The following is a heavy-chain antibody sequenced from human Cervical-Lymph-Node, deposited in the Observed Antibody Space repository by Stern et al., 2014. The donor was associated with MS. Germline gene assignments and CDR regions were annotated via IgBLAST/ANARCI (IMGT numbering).Heavy chain of an antibody. CDR2: HFWDDDK. D-gene: IGHD2-15*01. CDR1: GFSVATAGVG. Sequence: QVTLRESGPTLVKHTQTVTLTCTLSGFSVATAGVGVGWIRQPPGKALAWLWLHFWDDDKLYSPSLKNRLTIIKDPSKNQVVLTMTNVDPVDTATYYCAHSRVKYCRGGTCYSSLFDYWGQGTLVTVSS. CDR3: AHSRVKYCRGGTCYSSLFDY. J-gene: IGHJ4*02. V-gene: IGHV2-5*02.